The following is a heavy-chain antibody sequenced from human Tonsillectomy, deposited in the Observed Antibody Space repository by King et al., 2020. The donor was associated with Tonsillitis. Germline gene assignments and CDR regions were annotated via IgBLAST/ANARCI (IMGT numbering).Heavy chain of an antibody. J-gene: IGHJ5*02. D-gene: IGHD3-22*01. Sequence: VQLVQSGGGLVQPGGSLRLSCTASGFTFSTYSMNWVRQAPGKGLEWISYISSRSSTIHYADSVKGRFTISRDNAKNSLYLQMNSLRAEDTAVYFCARETYYYDSSGYYYNWLDPWGQGTLVTVSS. CDR2: ISSRSSTI. CDR3: ARETYYYDSSGYYYNWLDP. V-gene: IGHV3-48*01. CDR1: GFTFSTYS.